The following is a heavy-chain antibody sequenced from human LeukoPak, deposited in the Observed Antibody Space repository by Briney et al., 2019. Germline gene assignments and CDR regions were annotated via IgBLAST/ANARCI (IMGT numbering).Heavy chain of an antibody. D-gene: IGHD6-13*01. V-gene: IGHV4-59*08. Sequence: SETLSLTCTVSGGSISSYYWSWIRQPPGKGLEWIGYIYYSGSTNYNPSLKSRVTISVDTSKNQFSLKLSSVTAADTAVYYCARRTGIAAAGPYYFDYWGQGTLVTVSS. CDR3: ARRTGIAAAGPYYFDY. CDR1: GGSISSYY. J-gene: IGHJ4*02. CDR2: IYYSGST.